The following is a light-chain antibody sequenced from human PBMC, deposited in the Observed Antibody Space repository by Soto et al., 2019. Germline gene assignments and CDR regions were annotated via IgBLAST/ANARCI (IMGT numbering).Light chain of an antibody. V-gene: IGKV1-17*03. CDR2: AGS. Sequence: DIQLTQSPSVLSASLGDRVTITCRASQGINSYLSGCQQKQGKLPKRLIYAGSDMKSRVPSRCSSGRFGREFTLTISSLQPEDFATYYCQQLNRYPSITFGQGTRLEIK. CDR3: QQLNRYPSIT. J-gene: IGKJ5*01. CDR1: QGINSY.